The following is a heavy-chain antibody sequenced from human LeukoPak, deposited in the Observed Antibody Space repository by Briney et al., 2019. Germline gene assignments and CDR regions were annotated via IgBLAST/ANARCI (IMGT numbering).Heavy chain of an antibody. D-gene: IGHD6-6*01. CDR2: IIPIFGTA. Sequence: GASVKVSCKASGYSFSICDISWVRQAPGQGLEWMGGIIPIFGTANYAQKFQGRVTITADESTSTAYMELSSLRSEDTAVYYCARDGSSSSGGYYYYGMDVWGQGTTVTVSS. CDR1: GYSFSICD. J-gene: IGHJ6*02. CDR3: ARDGSSSSGGYYYYGMDV. V-gene: IGHV1-69*13.